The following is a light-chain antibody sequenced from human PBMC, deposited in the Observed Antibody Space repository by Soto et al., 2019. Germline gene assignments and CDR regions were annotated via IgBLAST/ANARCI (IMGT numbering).Light chain of an antibody. Sequence: IVMTQSPATLSVSPGDGASLSCRASQSISTKLAWYQQKPGQAPRLLIYAASTRATDIPARFSGSGSGTDFTLTISGLQSEDFAVYYCQEYDNWPPWTFGQGTKVDI. V-gene: IGKV3-15*01. CDR1: QSISTK. J-gene: IGKJ1*01. CDR2: AAS. CDR3: QEYDNWPPWT.